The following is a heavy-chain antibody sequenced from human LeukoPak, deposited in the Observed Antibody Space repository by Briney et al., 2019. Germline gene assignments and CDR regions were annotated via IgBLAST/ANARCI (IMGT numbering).Heavy chain of an antibody. Sequence: SETLSLTCTVSGGSIISSNHYWGWIRQPPGKGLEWIGSIYYSGSTSYNPSLKSRVTMSVDTSKNQFSLKVSSVTAADTAVYYCARRKWREPVPFWGQGPLVTVSS. D-gene: IGHD2-15*01. CDR3: ARRKWREPVPF. V-gene: IGHV4-39*01. CDR2: IYYSGST. J-gene: IGHJ4*02. CDR1: GGSIISSNHY.